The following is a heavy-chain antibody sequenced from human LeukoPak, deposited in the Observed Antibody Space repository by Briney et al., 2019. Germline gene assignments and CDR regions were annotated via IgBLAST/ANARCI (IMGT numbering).Heavy chain of an antibody. V-gene: IGHV3-7*01. J-gene: IGHJ5*02. CDR2: INQDEREK. CDR3: ARGGCIFPPCSPRGGFNP. CDR1: GFTFSDFW. D-gene: IGHD3-16*01. Sequence: GGSLRLSCVASGFTFSDFWMSWVRQAPGQGLEWVASINQDEREKRFVDSVKGRFTISRDNAKNSLFLQMNSLRAEDTAVYFCARGGCIFPPCSPRGGFNPGAQGTLATV.